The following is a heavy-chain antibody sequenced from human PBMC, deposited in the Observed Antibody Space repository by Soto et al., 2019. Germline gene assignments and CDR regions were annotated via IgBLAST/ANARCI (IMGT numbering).Heavy chain of an antibody. CDR1: GGSVSSGSYY. V-gene: IGHV4-61*01. CDR3: ARDFFGYCSGGSCYRTNWFDP. J-gene: IGHJ5*02. D-gene: IGHD2-15*01. Sequence: SETLSLTCTVSGGSVSSGSYYWSWIRQPPGKGLEWIGYIYYSGSTNYNPSLKSRVTMSVDTSKNQFSLKLSSVTAADTAVYYCARDFFGYCSGGSCYRTNWFDPWGQGTLVTVSS. CDR2: IYYSGST.